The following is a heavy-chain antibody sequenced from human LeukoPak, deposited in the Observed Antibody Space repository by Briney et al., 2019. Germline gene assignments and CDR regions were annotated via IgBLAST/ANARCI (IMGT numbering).Heavy chain of an antibody. V-gene: IGHV3-15*01. CDR2: ILSKTDGETS. CDR1: GFTFSDYY. Sequence: PGGSLRLSCAASGFTFSDYYMSWIRQAPGKGLEWVGRILSKTDGETSDYAAPVQGRFTISRDDSKNTLYLQMNSLKIEDTAVYYCATDPGEWEPIWGQGTMVTVSS. J-gene: IGHJ3*01. D-gene: IGHD1-26*01. CDR3: ATDPGEWEPI.